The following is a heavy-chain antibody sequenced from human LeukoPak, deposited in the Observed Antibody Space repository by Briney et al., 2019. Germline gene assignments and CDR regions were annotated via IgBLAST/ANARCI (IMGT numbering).Heavy chain of an antibody. V-gene: IGHV1-2*02. J-gene: IGHJ4*02. CDR1: GYTFTGYY. CDR2: INPNSGGT. CDR3: ARAQVYAIRDNYYFDY. D-gene: IGHD2-8*01. Sequence: HRASVNVSCKASGYTFTGYYMHWVRQAPGHGLEWMGWINPNSGGTNYAQKFQCRVTMTRDTSISTAYMELIRLRSDDEAVYYCARAQVYAIRDNYYFDYWGQGTLVTVSS.